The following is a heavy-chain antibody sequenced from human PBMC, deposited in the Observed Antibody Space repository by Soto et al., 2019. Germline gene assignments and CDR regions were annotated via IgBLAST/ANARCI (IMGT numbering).Heavy chain of an antibody. D-gene: IGHD3-22*01. J-gene: IGHJ6*02. CDR3: ARENVREYYDSSGYGYYYYGMDV. CDR2: IIPIFATA. CDR1: GGTFSNYA. V-gene: IGHV1-69*13. Sequence: GASVKVSCKASGGTFSNYAISWVRQAPGQGLEWMGGIIPIFATANYAQKFQGRVTITADESTSTAYTELSSLRSEDTAVYYCARENVREYYDSSGYGYYYYGMDVWGQGTTVTVSS.